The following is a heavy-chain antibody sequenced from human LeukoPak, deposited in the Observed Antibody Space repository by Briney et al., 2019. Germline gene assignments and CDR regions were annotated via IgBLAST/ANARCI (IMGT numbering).Heavy chain of an antibody. D-gene: IGHD2-15*01. Sequence: SETLSLTCAVYGGSFSGYYWSWIRQPPGKGLEWIGEINHSGSTNHNPSLKSRVTISVDTSKNQFSLKLSSVTAADTAVYYCATILLGYCSGGSCAGSWFDPWGQGTLVTVSS. CDR1: GGSFSGYY. V-gene: IGHV4-34*01. CDR3: ATILLGYCSGGSCAGSWFDP. CDR2: INHSGST. J-gene: IGHJ5*02.